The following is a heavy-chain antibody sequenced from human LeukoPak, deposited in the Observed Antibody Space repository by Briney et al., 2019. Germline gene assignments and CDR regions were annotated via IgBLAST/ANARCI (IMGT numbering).Heavy chain of an antibody. J-gene: IGHJ4*02. CDR1: GFTFSSYA. CDR3: AKALGYCSGGSCWVDY. D-gene: IGHD2-15*01. V-gene: IGHV3-23*01. CDR2: ISGSGGST. Sequence: SGGSLRLSCAASGFTFSSYAMSWVRQAPGKRLHWVSAISGSGGSTYYADSVKGRFTISGDNSKNTLYLQMNSLRAEDTAVYYCAKALGYCSGGSCWVDYWGQGTLVTVSS.